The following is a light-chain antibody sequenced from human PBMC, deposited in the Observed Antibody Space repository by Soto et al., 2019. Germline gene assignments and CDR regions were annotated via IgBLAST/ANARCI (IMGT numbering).Light chain of an antibody. CDR2: DAS. J-gene: IGKJ4*01. CDR3: QQFSSYPLT. Sequence: EIVLKQSPGTLSLSEGERATLSCRASQSVSSYLAWYQQKPGQAPRLLIYDASNRATGIPARFSGSGSGTEFTLTISSLQSEDFAVYYCQQFSSYPLTFGGGTKVAIK. V-gene: IGKV3-11*01. CDR1: QSVSSY.